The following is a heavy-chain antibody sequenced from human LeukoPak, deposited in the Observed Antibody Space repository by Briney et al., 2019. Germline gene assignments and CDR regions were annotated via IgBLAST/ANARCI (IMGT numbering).Heavy chain of an antibody. CDR2: ITTSGGAK. J-gene: IGHJ4*02. CDR3: AKFRADSSGWPFDY. V-gene: IGHV3-48*01. CDR1: GFTFSSYS. Sequence: GGSLRLSCAASGFTFSSYSMNWVRQAPGKGLEWISYITTSGGAKNYADSVKGRFTISRDNSKDTLYLQMNSLRAEDTAIYYCAKFRADSSGWPFDYWGQGTLVTVSS. D-gene: IGHD6-19*01.